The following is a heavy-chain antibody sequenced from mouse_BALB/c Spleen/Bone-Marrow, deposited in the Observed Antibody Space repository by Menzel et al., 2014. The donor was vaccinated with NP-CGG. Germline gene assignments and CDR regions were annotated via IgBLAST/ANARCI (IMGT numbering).Heavy chain of an antibody. CDR2: IRNKPNGYTT. CDR1: GFTFTDYY. V-gene: IGHV7-3*02. J-gene: IGHJ2*01. D-gene: IGHD1-1*01. Sequence: EVKLVESGGGLVQPGGSLRLSCATSGFTFTDYYMSWVRQPLGKALEWLGFIRNKPNGYTTEYSASVKGRFTISRDNSQSILYLQMNTLRVEDSATYYCTRDMGLLRFDYWGQGTTLTVSS. CDR3: TRDMGLLRFDY.